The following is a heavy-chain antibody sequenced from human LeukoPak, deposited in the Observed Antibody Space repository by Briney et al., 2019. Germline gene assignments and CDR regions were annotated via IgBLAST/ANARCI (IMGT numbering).Heavy chain of an antibody. D-gene: IGHD5-12*01. Sequence: SETLSLTCAVYGGSFSGYYWSWIRQPPGKGLEWIGEINHSGSTNYNPSLKSRVTISVDTSKNQFSLKLSSVTAADTAVYYCANLRWPRLGWFDPWGQGTLVTVSS. CDR2: INHSGST. CDR3: ANLRWPRLGWFDP. V-gene: IGHV4-34*01. J-gene: IGHJ5*02. CDR1: GGSFSGYY.